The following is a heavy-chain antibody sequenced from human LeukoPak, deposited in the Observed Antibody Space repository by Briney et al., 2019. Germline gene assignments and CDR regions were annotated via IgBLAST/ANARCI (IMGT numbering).Heavy chain of an antibody. CDR3: PTDSLTMVRGVIIFGV. J-gene: IGHJ4*02. D-gene: IGHD3-10*01. CDR2: ITSKTDGGTT. V-gene: IGHV3-15*01. CDR1: GFTFSNAW. Sequence: GGSLRLSCAASGFTFSNAWMSWVRQAPGKWLEWVGRITSKTDGGTTDYAAPVKGRFTISRDDSKNTLYLQMNSLKTEDTAVYYCPTDSLTMVRGVIIFGVWGQGTLVTVSS.